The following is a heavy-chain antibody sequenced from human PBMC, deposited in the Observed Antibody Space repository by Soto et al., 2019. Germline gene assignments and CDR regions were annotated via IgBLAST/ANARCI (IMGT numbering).Heavy chain of an antibody. CDR1: GLTFSNYG. CDR2: IWFDGSKK. Sequence: QVQLVESGGGVVQPGRSRTLSCASSGLTFSNYGMHWVRQAPGKGLEWVALIWFDGSKKYSADSVKGRFTIYRDNSKNTLYLQMNSLRAEDTVVYYCACGPDRGYSDYWGQGTLVTVSS. CDR3: ACGPDRGYSDY. J-gene: IGHJ4*02. V-gene: IGHV3-33*01. D-gene: IGHD3-16*02.